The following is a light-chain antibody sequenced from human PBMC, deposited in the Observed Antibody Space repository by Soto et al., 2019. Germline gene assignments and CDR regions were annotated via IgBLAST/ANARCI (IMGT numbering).Light chain of an antibody. CDR1: SGDVGGYNY. V-gene: IGLV2-14*01. CDR3: CSYTDSRTHI. J-gene: IGLJ1*01. CDR2: EVS. Sequence: QSVLTQPASVSGSPGQSITISCTGTSGDVGGYNYVSWYQQHPGKAPKLIIFEVSYRPSGISNRFSASKSGDTASLTISGLQADDEADYYCCSYTDSRTHIFXSGTKLTVL.